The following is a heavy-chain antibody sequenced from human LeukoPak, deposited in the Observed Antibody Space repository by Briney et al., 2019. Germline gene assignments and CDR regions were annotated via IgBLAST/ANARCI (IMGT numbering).Heavy chain of an antibody. J-gene: IGHJ3*02. V-gene: IGHV3-23*01. CDR3: AREGDGYTSDAFDI. Sequence: GGSLRLSCAASGFTFSSYAMSWVRQAPGKGLEWVSGISGSGVSTYYADSVKGRFTISRDNAKNSLYLQMNSLRAEDTAVYYCAREGDGYTSDAFDIWGQGTMVTVSS. CDR2: ISGSGVST. CDR1: GFTFSSYA. D-gene: IGHD5-24*01.